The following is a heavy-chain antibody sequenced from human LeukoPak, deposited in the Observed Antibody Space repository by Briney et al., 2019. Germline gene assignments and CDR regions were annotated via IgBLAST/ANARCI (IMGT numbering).Heavy chain of an antibody. CDR3: ARQTGSGLFILP. CDR2: IYYSGNT. D-gene: IGHD3/OR15-3a*01. J-gene: IGHJ4*02. V-gene: IGHV4-39*01. Sequence: SETLSLTCAVSGGSISSSNWWSWVRQPPGKGLEWIGSIYYSGNTYYNASLKSQVSISIDTSKNQFSLRLTSVTAADTAVYYCARQTGSGLFILPGGQGTLVTVSS. CDR1: GGSISSSNW.